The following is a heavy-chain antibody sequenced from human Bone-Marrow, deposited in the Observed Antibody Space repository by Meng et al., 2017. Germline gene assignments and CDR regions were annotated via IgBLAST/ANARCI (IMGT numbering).Heavy chain of an antibody. CDR1: GGTFSSYA. Sequence: SVKVSCKASGGTFSSYAISWVRQAPGQGLEWMGGIIPILRSTHYAPRFQGRLTITADESTSTAYMELNSLRSEDTAVYFCATELIRARPYWFFDLWGRGTLVTVSS. CDR2: IIPILRST. CDR3: ATELIRARPYWFFDL. J-gene: IGHJ2*01. V-gene: IGHV1-69*13. D-gene: IGHD6-6*01.